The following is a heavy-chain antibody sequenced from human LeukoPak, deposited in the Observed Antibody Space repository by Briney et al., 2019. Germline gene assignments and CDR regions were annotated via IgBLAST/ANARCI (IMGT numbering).Heavy chain of an antibody. V-gene: IGHV3-33*01. CDR2: VWFDGSNK. D-gene: IGHD6-19*01. CDR1: GFTFSNYD. Sequence: GGSLRLSCAASGFTFSNYDMHWVRQAPGKGLEWVAVVWFDGSNKFYPDSVKGRFTISRDNSKNTLYLQMNSLRAEDTAVYYCASSAGALIDCWGQGTLVIVSS. CDR3: ASSAGALIDC. J-gene: IGHJ4*02.